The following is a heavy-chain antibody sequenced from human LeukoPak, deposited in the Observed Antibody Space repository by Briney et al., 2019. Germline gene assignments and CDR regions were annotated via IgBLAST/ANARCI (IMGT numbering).Heavy chain of an antibody. Sequence: SETLSLTCTVSGGSISSSSYYWGWIRQPPGKGLEWIGSIYYSGSTYYNPSLKSRVTISVDTSKNQFSLKLSSVTAADTAVYYCASGGDGYNWAFDIWGQGTVVTVSS. J-gene: IGHJ3*02. CDR3: ASGGDGYNWAFDI. CDR1: GGSISSSSYY. V-gene: IGHV4-39*07. CDR2: IYYSGST. D-gene: IGHD5-24*01.